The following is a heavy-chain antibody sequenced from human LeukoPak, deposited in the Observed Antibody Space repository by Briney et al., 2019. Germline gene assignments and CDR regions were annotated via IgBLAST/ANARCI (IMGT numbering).Heavy chain of an antibody. Sequence: GASVKVSCTASGGTFSSYAISWVRQAPGQGLEWMGGIIPIFGTANYAQKFQGRVTITADESTSTAYMELSSLRSEDTAVYYCASEGELAYFDYWGQGTLVTVSS. CDR2: IIPIFGTA. J-gene: IGHJ4*02. D-gene: IGHD1-26*01. CDR1: GGTFSSYA. V-gene: IGHV1-69*01. CDR3: ASEGELAYFDY.